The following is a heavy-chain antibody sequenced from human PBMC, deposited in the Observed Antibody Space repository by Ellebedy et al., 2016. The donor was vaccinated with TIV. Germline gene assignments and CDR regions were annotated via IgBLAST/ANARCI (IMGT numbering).Heavy chain of an antibody. CDR1: GFIFSNYN. J-gene: IGHJ4*02. V-gene: IGHV3-21*01. CDR3: VRGALGGVIVEPH. Sequence: PGGSLRLSCEASGFIFSNYNMNWVRQSPGKGLEWVSSIRSTGSDKYYAESVKGRFTVSRDNANKSLFLDMSSLRVDDTAVYYCVRGALGGVIVEPHWGQGTLVTVSS. D-gene: IGHD3-16*02. CDR2: IRSTGSDK.